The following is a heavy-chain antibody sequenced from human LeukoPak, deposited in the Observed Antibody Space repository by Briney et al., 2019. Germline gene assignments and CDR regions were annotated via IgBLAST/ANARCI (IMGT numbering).Heavy chain of an antibody. CDR2: ISYDGSNK. Sequence: GSLRLSCAASGFTFSSYAMHWVRQAPGKGLEWVAVISYDGSNKYYADSVKGRFTISRDNSKNTLYLQMNSLRAEDTAVYYCAGGGLAGAFDFWGQGTMVTVSS. CDR1: GFTFSSYA. J-gene: IGHJ3*01. D-gene: IGHD3-16*01. V-gene: IGHV3-30-3*01. CDR3: AGGGLAGAFDF.